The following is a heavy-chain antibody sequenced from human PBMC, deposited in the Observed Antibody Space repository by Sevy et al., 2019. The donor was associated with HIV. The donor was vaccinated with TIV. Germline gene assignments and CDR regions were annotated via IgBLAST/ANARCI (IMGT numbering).Heavy chain of an antibody. D-gene: IGHD2-8*02. CDR1: GYTLTELS. Sequence: ASVKVSCKVSGYTLTELSMHWLRQAPGKGLEWMGGFDPEDGETIYAQKFQGRVTKTEDTSRDKANMELSSLRSKDTAVYYCVTDRNTGGGRDGANVFDIWGQGTMVTVSS. V-gene: IGHV1-24*01. CDR3: VTDRNTGGGRDGANVFDI. J-gene: IGHJ3*02. CDR2: FDPEDGET.